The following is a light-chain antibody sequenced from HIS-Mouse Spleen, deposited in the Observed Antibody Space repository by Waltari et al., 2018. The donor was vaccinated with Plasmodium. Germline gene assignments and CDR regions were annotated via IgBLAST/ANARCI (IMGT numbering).Light chain of an antibody. J-gene: IGKJ1*01. CDR1: QSVSSSY. CDR2: GAS. Sequence: EIVLTQSPGTLSLSPGERATLSCRASQSVSSSYLAWYQQKPGQAPRLLIYGASSRATGLPDRFIGSGSGTDFTLTISRLEPEDFAVYYCQQYGSSSWTFGQGTKVEIK. V-gene: IGKV3-20*01. CDR3: QQYGSSSWT.